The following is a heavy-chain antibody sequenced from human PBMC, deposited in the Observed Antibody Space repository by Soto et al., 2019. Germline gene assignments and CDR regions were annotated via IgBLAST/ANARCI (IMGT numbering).Heavy chain of an antibody. CDR2: ISAYNGNT. Sequence: ASVKVSCKASGYTFTSYCISWVRQAPGQGLEWMGWISAYNGNTNYAQKLQGRVTMTTDTSTSTAYMELRSLRSDDTAVYYCARAPLGDYDILTGYYHWGQGTLVTVSS. V-gene: IGHV1-18*01. D-gene: IGHD3-9*01. J-gene: IGHJ5*02. CDR3: ARAPLGDYDILTGYYH. CDR1: GYTFTSYC.